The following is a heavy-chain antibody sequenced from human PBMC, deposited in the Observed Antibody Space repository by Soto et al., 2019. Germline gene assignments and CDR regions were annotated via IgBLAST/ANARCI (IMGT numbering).Heavy chain of an antibody. V-gene: IGHV4-39*01. CDR1: GGSISSSSYY. D-gene: IGHD6-6*01. Sequence: SETLSLTCTVSGGSISSSSYYWGWIRQPPGKGLEWIGSIYYSGSTYYNPSLKSRVTISVDTSKNQFSLKLSSVTAADTAVYYCARRFYSSSSFHCYYGMDVWGQGTTVTVSS. CDR2: IYYSGST. CDR3: ARRFYSSSSFHCYYGMDV. J-gene: IGHJ6*01.